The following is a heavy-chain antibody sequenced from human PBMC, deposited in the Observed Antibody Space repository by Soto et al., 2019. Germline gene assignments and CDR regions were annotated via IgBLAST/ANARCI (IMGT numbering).Heavy chain of an antibody. CDR2: IYYSGST. D-gene: IGHD2-21*02. CDR3: ARDCGGDCYAYYYYGMDV. J-gene: IGHJ6*02. V-gene: IGHV4-59*12. CDR1: GGSISSYY. Sequence: ASETLSLTCTVSGGSISSYYWSWIRQPPGKGLEWIGYIYYSGSTNYNPSLKSRVTISVDTSKNQFSLKLSSVTAADTAVYYCARDCGGDCYAYYYYGMDVWGQGTTVTVSS.